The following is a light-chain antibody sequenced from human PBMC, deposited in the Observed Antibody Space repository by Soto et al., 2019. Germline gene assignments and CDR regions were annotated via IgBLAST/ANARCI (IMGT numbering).Light chain of an antibody. Sequence: ENVLTQSPATLSLSPGERATLSCRASQSVSNYLAWYQQKPGQAPRLLIYDTTNRATGIPARFSGSGSGTDFTLTISSLQSEDFAVYYCQKYNNWPPWTFGQGTKVDIK. J-gene: IGKJ1*01. CDR1: QSVSNY. CDR3: QKYNNWPPWT. CDR2: DTT. V-gene: IGKV3-11*01.